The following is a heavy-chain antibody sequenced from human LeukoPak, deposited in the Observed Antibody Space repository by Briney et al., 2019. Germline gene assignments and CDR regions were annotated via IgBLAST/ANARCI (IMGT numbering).Heavy chain of an antibody. V-gene: IGHV4-59*12. J-gene: IGHJ3*02. CDR2: IYYSGST. D-gene: IGHD6-13*01. CDR3: ARVPGQGLGGKRYSSNAFDI. Sequence: SETLSLTCTVSGGSISSYYWSWIRQPAGKGLEWIGYIYYSGSTNYNPSLKSRVTISVDTSKNQFSLKLSSVTAADTAVYYCARVPGQGLGGKRYSSNAFDIWGQGTMVTVSS. CDR1: GGSISSYY.